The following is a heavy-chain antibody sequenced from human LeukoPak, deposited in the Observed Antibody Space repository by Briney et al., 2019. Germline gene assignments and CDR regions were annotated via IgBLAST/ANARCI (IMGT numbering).Heavy chain of an antibody. Sequence: SQTLSLTCTVSGGSISSGDYYWSWIRQPPGKGLEWIGCIYYSGSTYYNPSLKSRVSISLDTSKNQFSLKLSSVTAADTAVYYCARDRYFIGFDYWGQGTLVTVSS. J-gene: IGHJ4*02. CDR3: ARDRYFIGFDY. CDR2: IYYSGST. D-gene: IGHD3-9*01. CDR1: GGSISSGDYY. V-gene: IGHV4-30-4*01.